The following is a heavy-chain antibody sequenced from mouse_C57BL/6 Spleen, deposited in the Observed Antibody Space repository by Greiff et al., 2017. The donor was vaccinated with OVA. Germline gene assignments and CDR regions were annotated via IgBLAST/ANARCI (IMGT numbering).Heavy chain of an antibody. CDR2: ISYDGSN. D-gene: IGHD4-1*01. Sequence: EVKLMESGPGLVKPSQSLSLTCSVTGYSITSGYYWNWIRQFPGNKLEWMGYISYDGSNNYNPSLKNRISITRDTSKNQFFLKLNSVTTEDTATYYCARDGTGTADYWGQGTSVTVSS. J-gene: IGHJ4*01. V-gene: IGHV3-6*01. CDR3: ARDGTGTADY. CDR1: GYSITSGYY.